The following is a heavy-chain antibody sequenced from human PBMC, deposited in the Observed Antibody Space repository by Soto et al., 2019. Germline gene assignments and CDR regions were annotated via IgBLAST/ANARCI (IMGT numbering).Heavy chain of an antibody. CDR1: GFTFSDYA. CDR2: VSHDGRNT. D-gene: IGHD6-19*01. J-gene: IGHJ4*02. Sequence: VQLVESGGGVVQPGRSLRLSCAASGFTFSDYAMHWVRQAPGKGLERVAGVSHDGRNTHYADSVKGRLTISRDSSKNTVALEMTRLRAEDTAVYYCAKGGRQWLVTSDFNYWGQGALVTVSS. V-gene: IGHV3-30*18. CDR3: AKGGRQWLVTSDFNY.